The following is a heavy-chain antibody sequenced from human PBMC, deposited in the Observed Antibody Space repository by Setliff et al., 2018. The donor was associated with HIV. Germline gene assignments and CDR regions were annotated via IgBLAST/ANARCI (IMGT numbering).Heavy chain of an antibody. CDR3: ARAISGWYTQGATFDY. D-gene: IGHD6-19*01. CDR2: IIPILGIA. Sequence: SVKVSCKASGGTFSSYAISWVRQAPGQGLEWMGGIIPILGIANYAQKFRGRVTITADKSTSTAYMELSSLRSEDTAVCYCARAISGWYTQGATFDYWGQGTLVTVSS. J-gene: IGHJ4*02. V-gene: IGHV1-69*10. CDR1: GGTFSSYA.